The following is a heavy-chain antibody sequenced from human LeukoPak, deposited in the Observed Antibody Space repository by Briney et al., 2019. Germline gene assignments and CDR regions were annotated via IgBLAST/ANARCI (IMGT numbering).Heavy chain of an antibody. CDR3: ARGVPYYNFDRSKRVPWGFDY. V-gene: IGHV4-39*07. D-gene: IGHD3-9*01. CDR1: GGSISSNSYY. Sequence: SETLSLTCTVSGGSISSNSYYWGWIRQPPGKGLEWIGSIYYSGSTYYNPSLKSRVTLSVDMSKNQFSLKLSSMTAADTAVYYCARGVPYYNFDRSKRVPWGFDYWGQGTLVTVSS. CDR2: IYYSGST. J-gene: IGHJ4*02.